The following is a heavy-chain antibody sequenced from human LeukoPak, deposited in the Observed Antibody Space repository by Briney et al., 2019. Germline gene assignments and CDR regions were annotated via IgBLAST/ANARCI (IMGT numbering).Heavy chain of an antibody. Sequence: GGSLRLSCAASGFTFSSYSMNWVRQAPGEGLEWVSYISSSSSTIYYADSVKGRFTISRDNAKNSLYLQMNSLRAEDTAVYYCASGRQNMDVWGKGTTVTVSS. D-gene: IGHD1-26*01. V-gene: IGHV3-48*04. CDR3: ASGRQNMDV. CDR1: GFTFSSYS. J-gene: IGHJ6*03. CDR2: ISSSSSTI.